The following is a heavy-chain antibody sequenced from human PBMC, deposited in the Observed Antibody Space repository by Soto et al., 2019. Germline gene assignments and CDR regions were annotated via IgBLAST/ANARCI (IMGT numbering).Heavy chain of an antibody. CDR3: AHLPWKQLWPRAPVVY. CDR2: IYWDDDK. D-gene: IGHD5-18*01. Sequence: QITLKESGPTLVKPTQTLTLTCTFSEFSLSTSGVGVGWIRQPPGKALEWLGIIYWDDDKRYSPSLKSRVTITKDTFKNQLVLTMTNMDPVDTATYYCAHLPWKQLWPRAPVVYWGQETPVTVSS. J-gene: IGHJ4*02. V-gene: IGHV2-5*02. CDR1: EFSLSTSGVG.